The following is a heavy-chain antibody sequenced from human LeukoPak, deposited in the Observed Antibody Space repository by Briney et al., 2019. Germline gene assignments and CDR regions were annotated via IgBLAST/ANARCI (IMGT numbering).Heavy chain of an antibody. V-gene: IGHV1-2*02. CDR1: GYTFNKYG. D-gene: IGHD3-10*01. CDR2: INPNSGGT. CDR3: APGPGWFDP. Sequence: ASVKVSCKASGYTFNKYGITWVRQAPGQGLEWMGWINPNSGGTNYAQKFQGRVTMTRDTSISTAYMELSRLRSDDTAVYYCAPGPGWFDPWGQGTLVTVSS. J-gene: IGHJ5*02.